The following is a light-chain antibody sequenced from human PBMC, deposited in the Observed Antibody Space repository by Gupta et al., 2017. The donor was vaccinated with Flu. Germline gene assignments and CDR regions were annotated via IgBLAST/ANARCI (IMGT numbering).Light chain of an antibody. CDR2: GAS. Sequence: DIVMTQSPATLSLSPGERATLSCRASQSVSSNLAWYQQKPGQAPRLLIYGASTRATGIPARFSGSGSGTDFTLTISSLQSEDFAIYYCQQYNNWPIHMYTCGQGTKLEIK. CDR1: QSVSSN. V-gene: IGKV3-15*01. J-gene: IGKJ2*01. CDR3: QQYNNWPIHMYT.